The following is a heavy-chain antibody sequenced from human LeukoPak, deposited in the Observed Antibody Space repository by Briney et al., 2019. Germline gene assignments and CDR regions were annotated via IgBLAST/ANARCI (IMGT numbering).Heavy chain of an antibody. Sequence: GGSLRLSCAASGFTVSSNYMSWVRQAPGKGLEWASVIYSGGSTDYADSVKGRFTISRHNSKNTLYLQMNSLRAEDTAVYYCASARVIGIVVVTDAFDIWGQGTMVTVSS. V-gene: IGHV3-53*04. CDR3: ASARVIGIVVVTDAFDI. CDR1: GFTVSSNY. CDR2: IYSGGST. J-gene: IGHJ3*02. D-gene: IGHD2-21*02.